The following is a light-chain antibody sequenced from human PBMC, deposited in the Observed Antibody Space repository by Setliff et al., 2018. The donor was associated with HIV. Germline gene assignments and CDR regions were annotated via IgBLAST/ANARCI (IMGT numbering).Light chain of an antibody. Sequence: QSVLAHPPSVSAAPGQKVNISCSGSSSNIGNNYVSWYQQFPGRAPKLLIYDNNKRPSGIPDRFSGSKSGTSATLGITRLQTGDEADYYCGTWDSRLSANVFGTGTKGTGL. CDR2: DNN. CDR3: GTWDSRLSANV. J-gene: IGLJ1*01. V-gene: IGLV1-51*01. CDR1: SSNIGNNY.